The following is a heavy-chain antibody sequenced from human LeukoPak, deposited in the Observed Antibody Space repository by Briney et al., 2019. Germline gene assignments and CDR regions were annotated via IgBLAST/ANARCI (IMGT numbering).Heavy chain of an antibody. Sequence: GRSLRLSCAASGFTFSSYGMHWVRQAPGKGLEWVAVIWYDGSNKYYADSVKGRFTISRDNSKNTLYLQMNSLRAEDTAVHYCARAYCSSTSCYSFLDYWGQGTLVTVSS. D-gene: IGHD2-2*02. V-gene: IGHV3-33*01. J-gene: IGHJ4*02. CDR2: IWYDGSNK. CDR1: GFTFSSYG. CDR3: ARAYCSSTSCYSFLDY.